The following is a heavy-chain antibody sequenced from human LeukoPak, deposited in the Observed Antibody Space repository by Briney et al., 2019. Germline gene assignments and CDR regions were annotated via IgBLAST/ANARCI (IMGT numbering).Heavy chain of an antibody. Sequence: PGGSLRLSCAASGFTFINSAMSWVRQAPGKGLEWVSTISGSGVSTYYADSVKGRFTISRDNSENTLYLQMNSLRAEDTAVCYCAKSPPFDPWGQGTLVTVSS. CDR1: GFTFINSA. CDR3: AKSPPFDP. V-gene: IGHV3-23*01. J-gene: IGHJ5*02. CDR2: ISGSGVST.